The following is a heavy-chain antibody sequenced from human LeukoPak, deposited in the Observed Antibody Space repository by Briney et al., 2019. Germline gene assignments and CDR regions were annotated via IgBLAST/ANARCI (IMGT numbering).Heavy chain of an antibody. CDR2: ISSSGRTI. D-gene: IGHD1-26*01. J-gene: IGHJ4*02. CDR1: GFTFSSYE. V-gene: IGHV3-48*03. CDR3: AKAPPGRSYVDY. Sequence: PGGSLRLSCAASGFTFSSYEMNWVRQAPGKGLEWVSYISSSGRTIYYADSVKGRFTISRDNAKKSLYLQMNSLRAEDTAVYYCAKAPPGRSYVDYWGQGTLVTVSS.